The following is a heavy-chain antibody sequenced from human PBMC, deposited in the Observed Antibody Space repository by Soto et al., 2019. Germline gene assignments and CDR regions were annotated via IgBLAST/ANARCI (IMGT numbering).Heavy chain of an antibody. CDR1: GYTFTSYG. CDR2: INGYNGNT. D-gene: IGHD1-26*01. J-gene: IGHJ4*02. V-gene: IGHV1-18*04. CDR3: ARDQGGSYYVAIDY. Sequence: QVPLVQSGAEVKKPGASVKVSCKTSGYTFTSYGISWVRQAPGQGLEWMGWINGYNGNTNYAQKLQGRVTFTTDTSTSTAYMEVTSLRSDDTAVYYCARDQGGSYYVAIDYWGQGTLVTVSS.